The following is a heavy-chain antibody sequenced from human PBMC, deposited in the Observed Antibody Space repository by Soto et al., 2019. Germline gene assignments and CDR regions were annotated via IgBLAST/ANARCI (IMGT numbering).Heavy chain of an antibody. CDR3: ARSTFGTQRGVTRSAHFDY. D-gene: IGHD3-16*01. CDR2: IYYSGST. J-gene: IGHJ4*02. V-gene: IGHV4-59*01. Sequence: SETLSLTCTVSGGSISSYYWSWIRQPPGKGLEWIGYIYYSGSTNYNPSLKSRVTISVDTSKNQFSLKLSSVTAADTAVYYCARSTFGTQRGVTRSAHFDYWGQGTLVTVS. CDR1: GGSISSYY.